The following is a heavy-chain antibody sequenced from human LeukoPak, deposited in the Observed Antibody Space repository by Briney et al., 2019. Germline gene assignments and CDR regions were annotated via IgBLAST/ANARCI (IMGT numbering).Heavy chain of an antibody. CDR1: GFTFTDYD. CDR3: AKVAPASKPSDLDY. CDR2: IRYDGTIK. J-gene: IGHJ4*02. Sequence: PGGSLRLSCAASGFTFTDYDVHWGRQAPGEGREWVAFIRYDGTIKYYADSVKGRFTISRDNSRNTLYLQMNSLRTEDTAVYYCAKVAPASKPSDLDYWGQGTLVTVSS. V-gene: IGHV3-30*02. D-gene: IGHD6-25*01.